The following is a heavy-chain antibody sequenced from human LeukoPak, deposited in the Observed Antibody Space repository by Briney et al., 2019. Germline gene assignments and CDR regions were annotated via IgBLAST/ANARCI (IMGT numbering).Heavy chain of an antibody. D-gene: IGHD6-6*01. CDR1: GGTFSSYA. Sequence: ASVKVSCKASGGTFSSYAISWVRQAPGQGPEWMGRIIPIFGTANYAQKFQGRVTITADKSTSTAYMELSSLRSEDTAVYHCAREYSSSSGGNYWGQGTLVTVSS. CDR2: IIPIFGTA. J-gene: IGHJ4*02. CDR3: AREYSSSSGGNY. V-gene: IGHV1-69*06.